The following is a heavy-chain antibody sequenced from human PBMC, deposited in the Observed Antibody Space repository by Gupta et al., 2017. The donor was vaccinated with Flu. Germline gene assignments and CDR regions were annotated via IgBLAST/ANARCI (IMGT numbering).Heavy chain of an antibody. J-gene: IGHJ4*02. Sequence: QVQLVQSGAEVKKPGSSVKVSCKASGGTFSSYAISWVRQAPGQGLEWMGGFIPIFGTANYAQKFQGRVTITADESTSTAYMELSSLRSEDTAVYYCARVGGGDCSSTSCYGLGWGYWGQGTLVTVSS. CDR2: FIPIFGTA. V-gene: IGHV1-69*01. CDR3: ARVGGGDCSSTSCYGLGWGY. D-gene: IGHD2-2*01. CDR1: GGTFSSYA.